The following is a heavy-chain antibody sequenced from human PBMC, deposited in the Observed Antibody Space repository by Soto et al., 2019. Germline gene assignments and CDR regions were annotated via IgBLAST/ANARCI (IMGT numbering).Heavy chain of an antibody. D-gene: IGHD2-2*02. Sequence: GGSLRLSCAASGFTFRDYYMTWIRQAPGKGLEWLSYISSSGSTIYYADSVKGRFTISRDNAKNSVSLQMNSLRAEDTAVYYCAREYTAWPLAYGLDVWGQGTTVTVSS. CDR2: ISSSGSTI. V-gene: IGHV3-11*04. CDR1: GFTFRDYY. J-gene: IGHJ6*02. CDR3: AREYTAWPLAYGLDV.